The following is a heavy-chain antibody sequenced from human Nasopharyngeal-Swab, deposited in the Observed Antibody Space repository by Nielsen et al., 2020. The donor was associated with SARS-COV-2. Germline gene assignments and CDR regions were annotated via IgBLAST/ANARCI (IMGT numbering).Heavy chain of an antibody. D-gene: IGHD3-3*01. CDR2: VSTGGDYI. V-gene: IGHV3-21*01. J-gene: IGHJ4*02. CDR3: ARDRSGFGFDF. CDR1: GFTFRFYT. Sequence: GGSLRLSCAASGFTFRFYTMHWVRQAPGKGLEWVSSVSTGGDYIHYADLVQGRFAISRDNAKDSLYLQMNSLRAEDTAIYYCARDRSGFGFDFRGQGALVTVSP.